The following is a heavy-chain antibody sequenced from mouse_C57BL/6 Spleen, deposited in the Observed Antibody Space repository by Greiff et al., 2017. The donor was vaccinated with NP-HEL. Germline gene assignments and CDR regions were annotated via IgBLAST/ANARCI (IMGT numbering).Heavy chain of an antibody. J-gene: IGHJ4*01. Sequence: QVQLKESGPGLVAPSQSLSITCTVSGFSLTSYGVHWVRQPPGKGLEWLVVIWSDGSTTYNSALKSRLSISKDNSKSQVFLKMNSLQADDTAMYYCARHEDYDYGDAMDYWGQGTSVTVSS. CDR3: ARHEDYDYGDAMDY. CDR2: IWSDGST. D-gene: IGHD2-4*01. CDR1: GFSLTSYG. V-gene: IGHV2-6-1*01.